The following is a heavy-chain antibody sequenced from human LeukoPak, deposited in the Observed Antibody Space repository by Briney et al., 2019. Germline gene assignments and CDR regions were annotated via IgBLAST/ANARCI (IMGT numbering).Heavy chain of an antibody. CDR3: AKVSDRDSSGYYWGFEY. D-gene: IGHD3-22*01. J-gene: IGHJ4*02. CDR1: GGSISGHY. CDR2: IYYSGST. V-gene: IGHV4-59*08. Sequence: SETLSLTCTVSGGSISGHYWSWIRQPPGKVLECIGYIYYSGSTNYNPSLKSRVTISVDTSRNQFSLKLTSVTAADTAVYYCAKVSDRDSSGYYWGFEYWGQGTLVTVSS.